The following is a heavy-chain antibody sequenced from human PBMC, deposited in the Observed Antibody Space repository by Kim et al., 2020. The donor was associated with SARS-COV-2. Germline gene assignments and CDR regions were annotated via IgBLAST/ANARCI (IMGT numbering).Heavy chain of an antibody. CDR3: ARVPLVQSWPYYYYYGMDV. J-gene: IGHJ6*02. Sequence: GRFTISRDNAKNSLYLQMNSLRAEDTAVYYCARVPLVQSWPYYYYYGMDVWGQGTTVTVSS. V-gene: IGHV3-11*06. D-gene: IGHD6-13*01.